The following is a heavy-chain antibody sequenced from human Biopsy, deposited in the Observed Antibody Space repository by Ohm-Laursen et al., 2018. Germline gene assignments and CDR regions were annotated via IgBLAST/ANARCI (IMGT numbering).Heavy chain of an antibody. Sequence: SDTLSLTCTVSGGSISSDYWSWIRQTPGKGLEWNGYIYYSGSPNYNPSLKSRVTISVDTSKNQFSLRLNSVTAADTAVYYCARATNSTGWPYYYFYGMDVWGQGTTVTVSS. V-gene: IGHV4-59*07. D-gene: IGHD2/OR15-2a*01. CDR2: IYYSGSP. J-gene: IGHJ6*02. CDR1: GGSISSDY. CDR3: ARATNSTGWPYYYFYGMDV.